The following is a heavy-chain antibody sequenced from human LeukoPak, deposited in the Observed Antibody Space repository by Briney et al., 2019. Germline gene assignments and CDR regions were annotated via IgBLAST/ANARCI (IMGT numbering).Heavy chain of an antibody. CDR2: IRTTAEGAKYA. D-gene: IGHD3-9*01. CDR1: GFTFSSYE. Sequence: QPGGSLRLSCAAAGFTFSSYEMNWVRQAPGKGLEWISNIRTTAEGAKYAYYADSVQGRVTISRDAGKNTLYLHMNSLGDDDTAVYYCATDQRYAFDYWGQGILVTVSS. CDR3: ATDQRYAFDY. V-gene: IGHV3-48*03. J-gene: IGHJ4*02.